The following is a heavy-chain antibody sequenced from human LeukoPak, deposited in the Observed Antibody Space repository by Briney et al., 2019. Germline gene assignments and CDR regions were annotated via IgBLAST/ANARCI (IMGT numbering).Heavy chain of an antibody. CDR3: ARDLAYYYDSSYD. CDR2: IDSSSYNI. V-gene: IGHV3-21*01. D-gene: IGHD3-22*01. J-gene: IGHJ4*02. Sequence: GGSLRLSCAASGFTFSIYSMNWVRQAPGKGLEWVSSIDSSSYNIYYADSVKGRFTISRDNAQSSVYLQMNSLRAEDTAVYYCARDLAYYYDSSYDWGQGTLVTVSS. CDR1: GFTFSIYS.